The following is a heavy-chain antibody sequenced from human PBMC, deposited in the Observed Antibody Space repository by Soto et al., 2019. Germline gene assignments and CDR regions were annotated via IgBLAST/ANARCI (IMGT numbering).Heavy chain of an antibody. CDR3: AKGRNYYGSGSYGGSYYFDY. CDR2: ISGSGGST. V-gene: IGHV3-23*01. J-gene: IGHJ4*02. Sequence: GGSLRLSCAASGFTFSSYAMSWVRQAPGKGLEWVSAISGSGGSTYYADSVKGRFTISRDNSKNTLYLQMNSLRAEDTAVYYCAKGRNYYGSGSYGGSYYFDYWGRGTLVTVSS. CDR1: GFTFSSYA. D-gene: IGHD3-10*01.